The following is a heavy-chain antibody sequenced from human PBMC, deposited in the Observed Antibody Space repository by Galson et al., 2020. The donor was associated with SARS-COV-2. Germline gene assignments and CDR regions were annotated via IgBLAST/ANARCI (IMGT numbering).Heavy chain of an antibody. CDR2: INPNSGGT. CDR1: GYTFTGYY. Sequence: ASVKVSCKASGYTFTGYYMPWVRQAPGQGLEWMGWINPNSGGTNYAQKFQGRVTMTRDTSISTAYMELSRLRSDDTAVYYCARELSIAAAGDYYYGMDVWGQGTTVTVSS. V-gene: IGHV1-2*02. D-gene: IGHD6-13*01. J-gene: IGHJ6*02. CDR3: ARELSIAAAGDYYYGMDV.